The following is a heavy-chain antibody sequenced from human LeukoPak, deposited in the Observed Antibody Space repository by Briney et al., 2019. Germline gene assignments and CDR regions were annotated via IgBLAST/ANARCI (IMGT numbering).Heavy chain of an antibody. Sequence: GGSLRLSCAASGFTFSSYSMNWVRQAPGRGLEWVSAISGSGSTHYADSVKGRFTISRDNSKNTLYLQMNSLRDDDTAVYYCARDPSDGTKAFDDWGQGTLVTVSS. J-gene: IGHJ4*02. CDR2: ISGSGST. V-gene: IGHV3-23*01. CDR1: GFTFSSYS. CDR3: ARDPSDGTKAFDD.